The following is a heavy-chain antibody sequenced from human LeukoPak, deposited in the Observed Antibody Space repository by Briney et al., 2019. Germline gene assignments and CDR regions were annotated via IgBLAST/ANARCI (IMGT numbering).Heavy chain of an antibody. V-gene: IGHV1-69*05. J-gene: IGHJ6*03. Sequence: SVKVSCKASGGTFSSYAISWVRQAPGQGLEWMGGIIPIFGTANYAQKFQGRVTITTDESTSTAYMELSSQRSEDTAVYYCAGVVVVPAAILPDYYYYYMDVWGKGTTVTVSS. CDR1: GGTFSSYA. CDR3: AGVVVVPAAILPDYYYYYMDV. CDR2: IIPIFGTA. D-gene: IGHD2-2*02.